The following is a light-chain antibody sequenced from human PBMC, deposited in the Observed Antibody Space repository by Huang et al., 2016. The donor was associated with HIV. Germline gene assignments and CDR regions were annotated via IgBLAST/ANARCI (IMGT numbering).Light chain of an antibody. CDR3: QQTYNTPQT. Sequence: DIQMTQSPSSMSASVGDRLTITCRASQTISNYLNWYQQKPGKAPQLLLYAASTLQSGVPSRFSGSGFGTDFTLTISSLQPEDFATYYCQQTYNTPQTFGRGTRVEIK. CDR2: AAS. J-gene: IGKJ1*01. CDR1: QTISNY. V-gene: IGKV1-39*01.